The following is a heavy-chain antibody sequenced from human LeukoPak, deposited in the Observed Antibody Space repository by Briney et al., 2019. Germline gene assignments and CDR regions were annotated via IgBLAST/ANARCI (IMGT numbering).Heavy chain of an antibody. D-gene: IGHD3-10*01. CDR1: GYTFTGYY. Sequence: GASVKVSCKASGYTFTGYYMHWVRQAPGQGLEWMGRINPNSGVTNYAQKFQGRVTMTRDTSISTAYMELSRLRSDDTAVYYCARRVTGSGSYYEQFDYWGQGTLVTVSS. CDR3: ARRVTGSGSYYEQFDY. J-gene: IGHJ4*02. V-gene: IGHV1-2*06. CDR2: INPNSGVT.